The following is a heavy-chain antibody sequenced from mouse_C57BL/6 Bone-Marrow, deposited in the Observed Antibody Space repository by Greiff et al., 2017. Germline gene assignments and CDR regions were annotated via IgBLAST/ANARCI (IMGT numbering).Heavy chain of an antibody. CDR2: IYPVCDET. V-gene: IGHV1-11*01. D-gene: IGHD3-2*02. Sequence: QVQLKESGAELASPGASVTLSCKASGYTFPDHIMNWVKKRPGPGLECIGRIYPVCDETNHNKKFMGKATFSVDRSSSTVYMVLNSLAAEDPAVNDCGEGTAQARAYWGQGTLVTVSA. J-gene: IGHJ3*01. CDR1: GYTFPDHI. CDR3: GEGTAQARAY.